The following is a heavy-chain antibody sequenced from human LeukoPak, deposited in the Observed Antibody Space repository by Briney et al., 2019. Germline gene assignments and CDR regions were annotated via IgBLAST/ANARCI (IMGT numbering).Heavy chain of an antibody. J-gene: IGHJ4*02. Sequence: GASVKVSCKASGGTFSSYAISWVRQAPGQGLEWMGGIIPIFGTANYAQKFQGRVTITTDESTSTAYMELSLRSEDTAVYYCATVDYGGNSWGSFFDYWGQGTLVTVSS. CDR3: ATVDYGGNSWGSFFDY. CDR2: IIPIFGTA. V-gene: IGHV1-69*05. CDR1: GGTFSSYA. D-gene: IGHD4-23*01.